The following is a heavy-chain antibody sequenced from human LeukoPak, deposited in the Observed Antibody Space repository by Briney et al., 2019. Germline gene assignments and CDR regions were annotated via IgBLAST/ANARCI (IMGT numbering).Heavy chain of an antibody. J-gene: IGHJ6*02. CDR2: ISYGGSTN. Sequence: GGSLRLSCAASGFTFSSYSMNWVRQAPGKGLEWVAVISYGGSTNYYAASVKGRFTISRDNSKNTLYLQMNSLRAEDMAVYYSARDLVATNNYYYDYGMDVWGQGTTVTVSS. V-gene: IGHV3-30*04. CDR1: GFTFSSYS. CDR3: ARDLVATNNYYYDYGMDV. D-gene: IGHD5-12*01.